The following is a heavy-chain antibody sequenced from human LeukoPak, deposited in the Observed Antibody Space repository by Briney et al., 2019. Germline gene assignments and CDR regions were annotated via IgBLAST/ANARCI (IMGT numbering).Heavy chain of an antibody. V-gene: IGHV3-23*01. CDR1: GFTFSSYA. CDR2: IGGSGGST. D-gene: IGHD3-3*01. J-gene: IGHJ6*02. Sequence: GGSLRLSCAASGFTFSSYAMSWVRQAPGKGLEWVSAIGGSGGSTYYADSVKGRFTISRDNSKNTLYLQMNSLRAEDTAVYYCAKEHYDFWSGSFYYYYGMDVWGQGTTVTVSS. CDR3: AKEHYDFWSGSFYYYYGMDV.